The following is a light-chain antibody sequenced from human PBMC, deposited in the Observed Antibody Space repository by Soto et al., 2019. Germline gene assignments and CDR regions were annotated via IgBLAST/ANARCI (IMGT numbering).Light chain of an antibody. CDR3: AAWDDSLNGPTVV. V-gene: IGLV1-44*01. J-gene: IGLJ2*01. CDR1: SSNLGSNT. CDR2: SNN. Sequence: QSVLTQPPSASGTPGQRVPISCSGSSSNLGSNTDNWYQQLPGTAPKLLIYSNNQRPSGVPDRFSGSKSGTSASLAISGLQSEDEADYYCAAWDDSLNGPTVVFGGGTKLTVL.